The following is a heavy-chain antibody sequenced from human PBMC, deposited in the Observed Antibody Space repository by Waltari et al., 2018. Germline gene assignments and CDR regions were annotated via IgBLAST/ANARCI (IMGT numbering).Heavy chain of an antibody. CDR2: ISSSSSYI. V-gene: IGHV3-21*01. J-gene: IGHJ4*02. CDR3: ARAPYYYDSSGRIY. D-gene: IGHD3-22*01. Sequence: EVQLVESGGGLVKPGGSLRLSCAASGFTFSSYSMNWVRPAPGKGLEWVSSISSSSSYIYYADSVKGRFTISGDNAKNSLYLQMNSLRAEDTAVYYCARAPYYYDSSGRIYWGQGTLVTVSS. CDR1: GFTFSSYS.